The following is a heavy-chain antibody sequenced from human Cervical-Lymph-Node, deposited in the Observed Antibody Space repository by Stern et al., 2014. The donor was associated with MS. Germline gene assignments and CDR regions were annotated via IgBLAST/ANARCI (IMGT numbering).Heavy chain of an antibody. CDR2: IYPGDSDT. CDR3: ARRIRDGYDWDAFNI. D-gene: IGHD5-24*01. CDR1: VDSFSGYW. V-gene: IGHV5-51*03. Sequence: QLVQSGAEARKPGESLKISCKGSVDSFSGYWIGWVRQRPGKGLEWMGIIYPGDSDTRYSPSFQGQFPMSADKSINPAYLQWSSLKASDTAIYYCARRIRDGYDWDAFNIWGQGTMVTVSS. J-gene: IGHJ3*02.